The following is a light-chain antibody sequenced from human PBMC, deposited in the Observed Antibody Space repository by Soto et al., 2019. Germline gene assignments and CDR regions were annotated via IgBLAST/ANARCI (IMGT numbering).Light chain of an antibody. V-gene: IGLV2-8*01. CDR2: EVV. J-gene: IGLJ1*01. CDR3: KSYAGSNTYV. Sequence: QSVLTQPRSASGSPGQSVTISCTGTKSDIGVYDFVSWYQHHPGKAPRLIIYEVVQRPSGVPDRFSGSKSGNTASLTVSGLQAADEADYFCKSYAGSNTYVFGSGTKVTVL. CDR1: KSDIGVYDF.